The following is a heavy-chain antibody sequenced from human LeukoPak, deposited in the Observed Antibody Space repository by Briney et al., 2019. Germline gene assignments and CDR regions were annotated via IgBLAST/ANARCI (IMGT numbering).Heavy chain of an antibody. J-gene: IGHJ4*02. Sequence: GGSLRLSCAASGFTFSSHGMHWVRQAPGKGLEWVAVISYDGSNRYYADSVKGRFTISRDNSKNTLYLQMNSLRAEDTAVYYCAKDSQGYSGYDYWGQGTLVTVSS. CDR2: ISYDGSNR. CDR1: GFTFSSHG. V-gene: IGHV3-30*18. D-gene: IGHD5-12*01. CDR3: AKDSQGYSGYDY.